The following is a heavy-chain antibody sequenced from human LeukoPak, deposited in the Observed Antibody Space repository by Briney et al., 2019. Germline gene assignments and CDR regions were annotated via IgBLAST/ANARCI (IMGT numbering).Heavy chain of an antibody. CDR3: ARGSLVGLWFGELMRAPDY. V-gene: IGHV1-24*01. Sequence: ASVKVSCKVSGYTLTELSMHWVRQAPGKGLEWMGGFDPEDGETIYAQKFQGRVTMTEDTSTSTAYMELRSLRSDDTAVYYCARGSLVGLWFGELMRAPDYWGQGTLVTVSS. J-gene: IGHJ4*02. D-gene: IGHD3-10*01. CDR2: FDPEDGET. CDR1: GYTLTELS.